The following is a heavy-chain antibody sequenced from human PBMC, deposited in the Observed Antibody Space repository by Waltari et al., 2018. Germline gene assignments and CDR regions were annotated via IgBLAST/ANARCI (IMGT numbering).Heavy chain of an antibody. D-gene: IGHD4-4*01. J-gene: IGHJ6*02. CDR1: GFTFDDYA. Sequence: EVQLVESGGGLVQPGRSLRLPCAASGFTFDDYAMHWVRQAPGKGLEWVSGISRNSDRIGYADSVKGRFTISRDNAKNYLYLQMNSLRAEDTALYFCAKDGTTLKNYYGLDVWGQGTTVTVSS. V-gene: IGHV3-9*01. CDR3: AKDGTTLKNYYGLDV. CDR2: ISRNSDRI.